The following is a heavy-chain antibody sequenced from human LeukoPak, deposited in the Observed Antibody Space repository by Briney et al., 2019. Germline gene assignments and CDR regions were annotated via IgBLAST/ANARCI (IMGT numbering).Heavy chain of an antibody. V-gene: IGHV4-39*01. CDR1: GGSISSSSYY. Sequence: ASETLSLTCTVSGGSISSSSYYWGWIRQPPGKGLEWIGSIYYSGSTYYNPSLKSRVTISVDTSKNQFSLKLSSVTAADTAVYYCARPRGGAVVNENWFDPWGQGTLVTVSS. J-gene: IGHJ5*02. CDR2: IYYSGST. CDR3: ARPRGGAVVNENWFDP. D-gene: IGHD4-23*01.